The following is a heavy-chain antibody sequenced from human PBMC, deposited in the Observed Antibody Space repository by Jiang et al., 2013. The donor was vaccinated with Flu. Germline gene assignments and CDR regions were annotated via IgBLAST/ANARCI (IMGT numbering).Heavy chain of an antibody. J-gene: IGHJ3*02. CDR1: TFTSYA. CDR2: INAGNGNT. D-gene: IGHD2-2*02. V-gene: IGHV1-3*01. CDR3: ARESLDCSSTSCYRRAFGI. Sequence: TFTSYAMHWVRQAPGQRLEWMGWINAGNGNTKYSQKFQGRVTITRDTSASTAYMELSSLRSEDTAVYYCARESLDCSSTSCYRRAFGIWGQGTMVTVSS.